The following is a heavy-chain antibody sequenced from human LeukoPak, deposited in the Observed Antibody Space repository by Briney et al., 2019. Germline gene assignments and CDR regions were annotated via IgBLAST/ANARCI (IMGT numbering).Heavy chain of an antibody. CDR2: MNPNSGNT. CDR1: GYTFTSYD. CDR3: ARGPSPALYYYYYMDV. J-gene: IGHJ6*03. V-gene: IGHV1-8*01. Sequence: ASVKVSCKASGYTFTSYDINWVRQATGQGLEWMGWMNPNSGNTGYAQKFQGRVTVTRNTSISTAYMELSSLRSEDTAVYYCARGPSPALYYYYYMDVWGKGTTVTVSS. D-gene: IGHD2-2*01.